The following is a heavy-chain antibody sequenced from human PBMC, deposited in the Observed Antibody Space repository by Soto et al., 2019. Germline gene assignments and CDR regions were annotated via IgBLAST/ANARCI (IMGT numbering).Heavy chain of an antibody. D-gene: IGHD2-21*02. CDR1: GGSISSGDYY. V-gene: IGHV4-30-4*01. J-gene: IGHJ4*02. CDR2: IYYSGST. Sequence: TSETVSRTCTVSGGSISSGDYYWSWIRQPPGKGLEWIGYIYYSGSTYYNPSLKSRVTISVDTSKNQFSLKLSSVTAADTAVYYCARGSTENYFDYWGQGTLVTVSS. CDR3: ARGSTENYFDY.